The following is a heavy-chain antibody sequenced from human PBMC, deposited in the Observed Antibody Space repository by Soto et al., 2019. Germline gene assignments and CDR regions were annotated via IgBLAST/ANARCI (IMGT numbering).Heavy chain of an antibody. D-gene: IGHD4-4*01. CDR3: ASPTVQVKEAIEIYGMDV. V-gene: IGHV1-69*12. Sequence: QVQLVQSGAEVKKPGSSVKVSCKDSGGTFSSYAISWVRQAPGQGLEWMGGIIPIFGTANYAQKFQGRVTITADESTSTAYMELSSLRSEDTAVYYCASPTVQVKEAIEIYGMDVWGQGTTVTVSS. CDR2: IIPIFGTA. CDR1: GGTFSSYA. J-gene: IGHJ6*02.